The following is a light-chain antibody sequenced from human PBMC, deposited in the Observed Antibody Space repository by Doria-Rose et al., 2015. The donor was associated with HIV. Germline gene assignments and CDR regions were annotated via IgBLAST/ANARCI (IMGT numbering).Light chain of an antibody. CDR2: GGS. J-gene: IGKJ1*01. CDR1: QSLSSTY. V-gene: IGKV3-20*01. CDR3: HQYGTSWT. Sequence: TQSPGTLSLSPVERATLSCRASQSLSSTYLAWYQQQPGQAPSLLIYGGSTRATGIPDRFSASGSGTDFTLTINRLEPEDFALYYCHQYGTSWTFGQGTKVEI.